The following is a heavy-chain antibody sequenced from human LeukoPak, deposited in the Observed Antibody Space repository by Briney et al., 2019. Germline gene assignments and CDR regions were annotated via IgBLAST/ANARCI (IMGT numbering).Heavy chain of an antibody. CDR3: APRKGGSDPFDP. J-gene: IGHJ5*02. CDR2: NYYSGST. CDR1: GGSISSSSYY. V-gene: IGHV4-39*07. Sequence: SETLSLTCTVSGGSISSSSYYWGWIRQPPGKGLEWIGSNYYSGSTYYNPSLKSRVTISVDTSKNQFSLKLSSVTAADTAVYYCAPRKGGSDPFDPWGQGTLVTVSS. D-gene: IGHD6-25*01.